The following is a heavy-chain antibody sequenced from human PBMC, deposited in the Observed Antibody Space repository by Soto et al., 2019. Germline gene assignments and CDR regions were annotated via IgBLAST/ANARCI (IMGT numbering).Heavy chain of an antibody. V-gene: IGHV3-7*03. J-gene: IGHJ4*02. Sequence: WGSLRLSCAASGFTFSSYWMSWVRQAPGKGLEWVANIKQDGSEKYYVDSVKGRFTISRDNAKNSLYLQMNSLRAEDTAVYYCARHPTNDSSGYYFDYWGQGTLVTVSS. CDR2: IKQDGSEK. CDR1: GFTFSSYW. D-gene: IGHD3-22*01. CDR3: ARHPTNDSSGYYFDY.